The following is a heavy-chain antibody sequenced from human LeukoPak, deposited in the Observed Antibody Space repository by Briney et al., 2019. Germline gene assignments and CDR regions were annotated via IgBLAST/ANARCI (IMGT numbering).Heavy chain of an antibody. Sequence: SETLSLTCTVSGGSVDSGTFYWGWIRQPPGKGLEWIGSMYYDGSSYYNPSLKSRVTTSVDTSKNQFSLKLTSVTAADTAVYFCARRSDSGSDDGEDYFDYWGQGTLVTVSS. J-gene: IGHJ4*02. V-gene: IGHV4-39*01. CDR2: MYYDGSS. D-gene: IGHD1-26*01. CDR3: ARRSDSGSDDGEDYFDY. CDR1: GGSVDSGTFY.